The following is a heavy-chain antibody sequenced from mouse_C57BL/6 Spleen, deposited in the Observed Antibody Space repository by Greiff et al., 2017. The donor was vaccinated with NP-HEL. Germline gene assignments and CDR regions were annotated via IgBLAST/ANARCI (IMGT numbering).Heavy chain of an antibody. J-gene: IGHJ2*01. V-gene: IGHV1-19*01. D-gene: IGHD4-1*01. CDR1: GYTFTDYY. Sequence: VQLQQSGPVLVKPGASVKMSCKASGYTFTDYYMNWVKQSHGKSLEWIGVINPYNGGTSYNQKFKGKATLTVDKSSSTAYMELNSLTSEDSAVYYCARYRTGSAFDYWGQGTTLTVSS. CDR2: INPYNGGT. CDR3: ARYRTGSAFDY.